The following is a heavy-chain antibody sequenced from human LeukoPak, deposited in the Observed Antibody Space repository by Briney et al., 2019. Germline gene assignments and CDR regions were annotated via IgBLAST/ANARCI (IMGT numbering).Heavy chain of an antibody. V-gene: IGHV3-48*02. CDR2: ISSSSSTI. CDR1: GFTFSSSS. Sequence: GGSPTLSRGVSGFTFSSSSMNWVSQAPGKGLDWVSYISSSSSTIYYADSVKGRFTISRDNAKNSLYLKMNSLRDEDTAVYYCARYFDSWGQGTLVTVSS. CDR3: ARYFDS. J-gene: IGHJ4*02.